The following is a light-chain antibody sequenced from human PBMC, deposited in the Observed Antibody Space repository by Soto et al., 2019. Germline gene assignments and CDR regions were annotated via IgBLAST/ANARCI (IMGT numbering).Light chain of an antibody. CDR2: GAS. CDR3: LQDYNYPPT. V-gene: IGKV1-6*02. CDR1: QAIRND. J-gene: IGKJ1*01. Sequence: IQMTQSPSSLSASVGDRVTITCRASQAIRNDLGWYQQKPGKAPKVLINGASNLQSGVPSRFSGSGPGTEFTLTISSLQPEDFAAYFFLQDYNYPPTFGQRTKVDIK.